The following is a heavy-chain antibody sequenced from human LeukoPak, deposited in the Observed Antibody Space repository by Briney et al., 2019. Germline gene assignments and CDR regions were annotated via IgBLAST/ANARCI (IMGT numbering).Heavy chain of an antibody. CDR3: ATDLKGSRGFDY. CDR2: FDPEDAET. V-gene: IGHV1-24*01. D-gene: IGHD3-10*01. J-gene: IGHJ4*02. CDR1: GHTLTDLS. Sequence: ASVKVSCKVSGHTLTDLSMHWVRQAPGKGLEWMGGFDPEDAETIYAQKFQGRVTMTEDTSTDTAYMELSSLRSEDTAVYYCATDLKGSRGFDYWGQGSLVTVSS.